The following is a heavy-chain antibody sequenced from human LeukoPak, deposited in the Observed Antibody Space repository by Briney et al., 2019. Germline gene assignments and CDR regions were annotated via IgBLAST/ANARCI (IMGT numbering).Heavy chain of an antibody. CDR1: GFTFSRYW. Sequence: GGSLRLSCAASGFTFSRYWMNWVRQAPGKGLEWVANIKQDGSEKYYVDSVKGRFTISRDNAKNSLYLQMNSLRAEDTAVYYCASSFGPTYYYYYYMDVWGKGTTVTVSS. D-gene: IGHD2-15*01. J-gene: IGHJ6*03. CDR2: IKQDGSEK. V-gene: IGHV3-7*01. CDR3: ASSFGPTYYYYYYMDV.